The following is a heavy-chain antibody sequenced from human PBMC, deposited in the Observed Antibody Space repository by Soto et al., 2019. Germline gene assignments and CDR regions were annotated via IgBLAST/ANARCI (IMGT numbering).Heavy chain of an antibody. D-gene: IGHD3-10*01. CDR3: GHRARGATFDY. Sequence: SGPTLVNPTETLTLTCTFSGFSLTTTGVGVGWIRQPPGKALEWLAIIYWNGDNRYSPSLKGRFTITKDTSKNQVVLTMTNMDPVGTATYYCGHRARGATFDYWGQGMLVTVSS. CDR2: IYWNGDN. J-gene: IGHJ4*02. CDR1: GFSLTTTGVG. V-gene: IGHV2-5*01.